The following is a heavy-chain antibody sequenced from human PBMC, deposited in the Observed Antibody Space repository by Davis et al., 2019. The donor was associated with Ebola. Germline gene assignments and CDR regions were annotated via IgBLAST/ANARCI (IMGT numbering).Heavy chain of an antibody. CDR1: GFIFSGFG. V-gene: IGHV3-30*03. Sequence: GESLKISCAASGFIFSGFGMHWVRQAPGKGLEWVAIILSDGSDRYYADSVKGRFTISRDNSMNTLYLQMNSLRAEDTAVYYCARELLRQLVLWGQGTMVTVSS. CDR2: ILSDGSDR. J-gene: IGHJ3*01. D-gene: IGHD6-13*01. CDR3: ARELLRQLVL.